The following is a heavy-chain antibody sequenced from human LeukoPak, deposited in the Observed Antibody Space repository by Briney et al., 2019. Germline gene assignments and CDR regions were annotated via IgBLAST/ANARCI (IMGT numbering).Heavy chain of an antibody. V-gene: IGHV4-4*02. CDR1: GASISDNNW. J-gene: IGHJ4*02. CDR2: IYLNGMT. CDR3: AKDGGLIFWQNPDY. D-gene: IGHD3/OR15-3a*01. Sequence: SETLSLTCAVSGASISDNNWWNWVRQSPGKGLEWIGEIYLNGMTNYNPSLKSRVIISRDESTNQFSLTLISVTAEDTAAYYCAKDGGLIFWQNPDYWGQGTLVTVSS.